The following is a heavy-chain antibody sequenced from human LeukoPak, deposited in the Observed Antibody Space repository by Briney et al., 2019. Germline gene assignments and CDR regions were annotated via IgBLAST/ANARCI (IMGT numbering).Heavy chain of an antibody. CDR2: MNPNSGNT. D-gene: IGHD3-22*01. Sequence: ASVKVSCKASGYTFTSYDINWVRQATGQGLEWMGWMNPNSGNTGYAQKFQGRVTMTRNTSISTAYMELSSLRFEDTAVYYCARVFRNRYYYDSSGYYPFGYWGQGTLVTVSS. CDR3: ARVFRNRYYYDSSGYYPFGY. J-gene: IGHJ4*02. CDR1: GYTFTSYD. V-gene: IGHV1-8*01.